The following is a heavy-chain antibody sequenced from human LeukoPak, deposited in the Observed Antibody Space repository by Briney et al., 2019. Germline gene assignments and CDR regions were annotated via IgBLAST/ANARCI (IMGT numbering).Heavy chain of an antibody. Sequence: ASVKVSCKTFGYSISDYYMYWVRQAPGQGLEWMGWINPDSGVTGYAQKFQGRVTMTRDTSISTAYMELSRLRSDDTAMYYCARGGPAAIPDLDYWAREPWSPSPQ. J-gene: IGHJ4*02. CDR2: INPDSGVT. CDR1: GYSISDYY. D-gene: IGHD2-2*01. V-gene: IGHV1-2*02. CDR3: ARGGPAAIPDLDY.